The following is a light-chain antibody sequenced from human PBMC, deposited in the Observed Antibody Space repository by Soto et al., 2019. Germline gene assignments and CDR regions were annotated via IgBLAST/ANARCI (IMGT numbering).Light chain of an antibody. Sequence: DIQMTQFPSTLSASVGYRVTITCRASQSINSRLAWYQQKPGKAPNLLIYKASSLESGVPSRFSGSGSGTEFTLTISSLQPDDFATYYCQQYDSYSYTFGQGTKVDI. J-gene: IGKJ2*01. CDR3: QQYDSYSYT. CDR1: QSINSR. CDR2: KAS. V-gene: IGKV1-5*03.